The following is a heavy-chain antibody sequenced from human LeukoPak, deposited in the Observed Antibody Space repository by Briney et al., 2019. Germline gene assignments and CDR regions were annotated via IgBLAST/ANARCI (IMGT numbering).Heavy chain of an antibody. V-gene: IGHV3-30*03. Sequence: GGSLRLSCAASGFTFSSYGMHWVRQAPGKGLEWVAVISYDGSNKYYADSVKGRFTISRDNSKNTLYLQMNSLRAEDTAVYYCAHGCGGDCGENFDYWGQGTLVTVSS. CDR1: GFTFSSYG. CDR3: AHGCGGDCGENFDY. D-gene: IGHD2-21*02. CDR2: ISYDGSNK. J-gene: IGHJ4*02.